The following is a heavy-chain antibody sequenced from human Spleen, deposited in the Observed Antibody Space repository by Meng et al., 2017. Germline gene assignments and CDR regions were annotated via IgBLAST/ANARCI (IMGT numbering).Heavy chain of an antibody. Sequence: SETLSLTCTVSGGSISSGGYYWSWIRQHPGKGLEWIGYIYYSGSTNYNPSLKSRVTISADTSKNQFSLKLSSVTAADTAVYYCARSDSSGYYYYYYGMDVWGQGTTVTVSS. CDR2: IYYSGST. D-gene: IGHD3-22*01. V-gene: IGHV4-31*03. CDR1: GGSISSGGYY. J-gene: IGHJ6*02. CDR3: ARSDSSGYYYYYYGMDV.